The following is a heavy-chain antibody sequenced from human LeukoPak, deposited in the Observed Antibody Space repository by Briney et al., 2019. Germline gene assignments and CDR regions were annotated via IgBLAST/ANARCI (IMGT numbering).Heavy chain of an antibody. V-gene: IGHV4-34*01. CDR3: ATGYCSSTSCRYRTSSYGMDV. CDR2: INHSGST. J-gene: IGHJ6*04. D-gene: IGHD2-2*01. CDR1: GGSFSGYY. Sequence: KPSETLSLTCAVYGGSFSGYYWSWIRQPPGKGLEWIGEINHSGSTNYNPSLKSRVTISVDTSKNQFSLKLSSVTAADTAVYYCATGYCSSTSCRYRTSSYGMDVWGKGTTVTVSS.